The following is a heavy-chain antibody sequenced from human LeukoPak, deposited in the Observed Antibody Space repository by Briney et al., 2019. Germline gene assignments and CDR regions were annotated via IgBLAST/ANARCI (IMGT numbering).Heavy chain of an antibody. J-gene: IGHJ4*02. Sequence: PGGSLRLSCAASGFTFSSYGMSWVRQAPGKGLEWVSAISGSGGSTYYADSVKGRFTISRDNSKNTLYLQMNSLRAEDTAVYYCARAYCGGDCFGYWGQGTLVTVSS. CDR1: GFTFSSYG. CDR3: ARAYCGGDCFGY. CDR2: ISGSGGST. D-gene: IGHD2-21*01. V-gene: IGHV3-23*01.